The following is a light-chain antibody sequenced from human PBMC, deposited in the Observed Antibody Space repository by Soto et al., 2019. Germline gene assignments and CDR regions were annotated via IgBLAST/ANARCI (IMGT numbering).Light chain of an antibody. CDR3: QQYNKWPPLT. CDR2: GAS. J-gene: IGKJ4*01. Sequence: EIVMTQSPATLSVSPGERATLSCRASQSVSGDLAWYQQKPGQAPRLLIYGASTRATGIPARFSGSGSGTEFTLTISSLQSEDFSVYYCQQYNKWPPLTFGGGTKVEIK. CDR1: QSVSGD. V-gene: IGKV3-15*01.